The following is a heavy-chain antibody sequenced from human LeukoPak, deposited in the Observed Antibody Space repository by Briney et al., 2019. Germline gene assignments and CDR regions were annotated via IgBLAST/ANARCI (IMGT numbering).Heavy chain of an antibody. CDR2: IIPIFGTA. Sequence: ASLKVSCKASGGTFISYAISWVRQAPGQGLEWMGGIIPIFGTANYAQKFQGRVTITTDESTSTAYMELSSLRSEDTAVYYCARGGLRLGSSWFREYYFDYWGQGTLVTVSS. J-gene: IGHJ4*02. D-gene: IGHD5/OR15-5a*01. V-gene: IGHV1-69*05. CDR3: ARGGLRLGSSWFREYYFDY. CDR1: GGTFISYA.